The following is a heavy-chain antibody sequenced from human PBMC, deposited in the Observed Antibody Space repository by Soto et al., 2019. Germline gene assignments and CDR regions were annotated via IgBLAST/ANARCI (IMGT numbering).Heavy chain of an antibody. J-gene: IGHJ6*02. D-gene: IGHD3-3*01. CDR1: GFTFSDYY. Sequence: GGSLRLSCAASGFTFSDYYMSWIRQAPGKGLEWVSYISSSGSTIYYADSVKGRFTISRDNAKNSLYLQMNSLRAEDTAVYYCASVSHYDFWSGYSGYYYYYGMDVWGQGTTVTVSS. V-gene: IGHV3-11*01. CDR3: ASVSHYDFWSGYSGYYYYYGMDV. CDR2: ISSSGSTI.